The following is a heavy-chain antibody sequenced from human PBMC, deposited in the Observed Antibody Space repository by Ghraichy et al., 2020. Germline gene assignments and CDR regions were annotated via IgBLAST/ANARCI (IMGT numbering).Heavy chain of an antibody. Sequence: GGSLRLSCAASGFSFSNYDMHWVRQAPGKGLEWVTVIWYDESNKNYADSVKGRFSISRDNSKNMVYLQMNSLRAEDTAVYYCAREMSSALHSNYGGLGYWGQGTLVTVSS. J-gene: IGHJ4*02. CDR3: AREMSSALHSNYGGLGY. D-gene: IGHD4-11*01. V-gene: IGHV3-33*01. CDR1: GFSFSNYD. CDR2: IWYDESNK.